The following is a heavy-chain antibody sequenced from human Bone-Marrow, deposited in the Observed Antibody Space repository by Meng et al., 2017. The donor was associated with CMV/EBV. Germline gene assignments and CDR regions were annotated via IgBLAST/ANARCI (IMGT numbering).Heavy chain of an antibody. Sequence: GESLKISCAASGFTFSSYSMNWVRQAPGKGLEWVSYISSSSSTIYYADSVKGRFTISRDNAKNSLYLQMNSLRAEDTAVYYCARDLHIVVVPAAPRSDHDYWGQRTLVTVSS. CDR2: ISSSSSTI. J-gene: IGHJ4*02. V-gene: IGHV3-48*04. CDR1: GFTFSSYS. D-gene: IGHD2-2*01. CDR3: ARDLHIVVVPAAPRSDHDY.